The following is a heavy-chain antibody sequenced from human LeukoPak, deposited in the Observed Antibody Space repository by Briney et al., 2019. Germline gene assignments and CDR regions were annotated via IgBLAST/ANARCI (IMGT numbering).Heavy chain of an antibody. V-gene: IGHV1-46*01. Sequence: ASVKVSCKASGYTFTSYDINWVRQAPGQGLEWMGIINPSGGSTSYAQKFQGRVTMTRDMSTSTVYMELSSLRSEDTAVYYCARDLLGYSYGYGTFDYWGQGTLVTVSS. CDR3: ARDLLGYSYGYGTFDY. J-gene: IGHJ4*02. CDR2: INPSGGST. D-gene: IGHD5-18*01. CDR1: GYTFTSYD.